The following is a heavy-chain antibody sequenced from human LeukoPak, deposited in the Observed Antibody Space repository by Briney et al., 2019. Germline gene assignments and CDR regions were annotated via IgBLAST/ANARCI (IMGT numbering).Heavy chain of an antibody. Sequence: ASETLSLTCTVSGGSISSYYWSWIRQPAGKGLEWIGRIYTSGSTNYNPSLKSRVAMSVDTSKNQFSLKLSSVTAADTAVYYCARVRSHFGSVTGKSYYFDYWRQGSLVTVSS. CDR3: ARVRSHFGSVTGKSYYFDY. CDR2: IYTSGST. J-gene: IGHJ4*02. V-gene: IGHV4-4*07. D-gene: IGHD3-10*01. CDR1: GGSISSYY.